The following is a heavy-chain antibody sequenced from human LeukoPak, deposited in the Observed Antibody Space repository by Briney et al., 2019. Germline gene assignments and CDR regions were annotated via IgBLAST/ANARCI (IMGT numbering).Heavy chain of an antibody. J-gene: IGHJ4*02. Sequence: LETLSLTCTVSGGSISGFYWTWIRQSPGKKLEWIGYIYCSGSTKYNPSLNSRVTISLDTSKNQFSLNLTSVTAADTAVYYCARESGYSYGYGIDYWGQGTLVTVSS. V-gene: IGHV4-59*01. CDR2: IYCSGST. D-gene: IGHD5-18*01. CDR3: ARESGYSYGYGIDY. CDR1: GGSISGFY.